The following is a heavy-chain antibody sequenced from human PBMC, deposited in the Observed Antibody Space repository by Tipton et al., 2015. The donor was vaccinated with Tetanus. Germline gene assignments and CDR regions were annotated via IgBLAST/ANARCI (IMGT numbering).Heavy chain of an antibody. CDR1: GFTFRSYW. V-gene: IGHV3-33*08. J-gene: IGHJ6*02. D-gene: IGHD2/OR15-2a*01. Sequence: SLRLSCVASGFTFRSYWMSWVRQAPGTGLEWVAVIWNDGTTKYYGDSVKGRFSISRDNSKNTLYLQMNSLRVEDTALYYCARDDDPIGNGLDVWGQGTTVTVSS. CDR2: IWNDGTTK. CDR3: ARDDDPIGNGLDV.